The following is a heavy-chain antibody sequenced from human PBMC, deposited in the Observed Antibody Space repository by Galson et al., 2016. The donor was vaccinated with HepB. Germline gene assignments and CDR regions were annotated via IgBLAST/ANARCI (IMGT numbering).Heavy chain of an antibody. CDR1: GDYVNGARW. CDR2: ILRNGSV. CDR3: ARVVQSGVWGYFSD. J-gene: IGHJ4*02. Sequence: SETLSLTCVVSGDYVNGARWWSWLRQSPGTGLEWIGEILRNGSVNYNPSLKSRVTMSADSSKNQLSLQLYSVTAADTALYFCARVVQSGVWGYFSDWGQGALVTVSS. D-gene: IGHD3-16*01. V-gene: IGHV4/OR15-8*01.